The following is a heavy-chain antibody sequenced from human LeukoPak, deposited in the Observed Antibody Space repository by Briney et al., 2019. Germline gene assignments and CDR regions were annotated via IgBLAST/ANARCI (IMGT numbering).Heavy chain of an antibody. V-gene: IGHV1-8*01. D-gene: IGHD6-19*01. J-gene: IGHJ4*02. CDR3: ARRVAGTDFDY. CDR1: GYTFINYD. Sequence: ASVKVSCKASGYTFINYDINWVRQASGQGLEWMGWMNPKSGNTGNAQKFQGRVTMTRDTSTSTVYMELSSLRSEDTAVYYCARRVAGTDFDYWGQGTLVTVSS. CDR2: MNPKSGNT.